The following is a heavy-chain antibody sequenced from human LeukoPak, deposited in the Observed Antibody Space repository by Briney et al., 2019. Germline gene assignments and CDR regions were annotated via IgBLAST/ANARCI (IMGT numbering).Heavy chain of an antibody. D-gene: IGHD3-22*01. CDR3: ARHDPYYDSSGHFDY. J-gene: IGHJ4*02. CDR1: GGSISSGGYS. CDR2: IYHSGST. V-gene: IGHV4-30-2*01. Sequence: PSETLSLTCAVSGGSISSGGYSWSWIWQPPGKGLEWIGYIYHSGSTYYNPSLKSRVTISVDRSKNQFSLKLSSVTAADTAVYYCARHDPYYDSSGHFDYWGQGTLVTVSS.